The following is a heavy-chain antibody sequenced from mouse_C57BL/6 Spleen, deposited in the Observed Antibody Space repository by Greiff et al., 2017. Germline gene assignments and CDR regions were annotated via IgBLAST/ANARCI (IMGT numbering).Heavy chain of an antibody. J-gene: IGHJ4*01. D-gene: IGHD1-1*01. CDR3: AIYYYGSSPSYYAMDY. V-gene: IGHV1-22*01. CDR1: GYTFTDYN. CDR2: INPNNGGT. Sequence: VQLKQSGPELVKPGASVKMSCKASGYTFTDYNMHWVKQSHGKSLEWIGYINPNNGGTSYNQKFKGKATLTVNKSSSTAYMELRSLTSEDSAVYYCAIYYYGSSPSYYAMDYWGQGTSVTVSS.